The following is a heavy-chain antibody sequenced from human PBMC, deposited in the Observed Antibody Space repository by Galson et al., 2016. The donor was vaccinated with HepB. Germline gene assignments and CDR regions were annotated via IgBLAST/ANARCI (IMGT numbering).Heavy chain of an antibody. V-gene: IGHV3-23*01. CDR3: AEGAYSLPENFQH. CDR1: GFTFSSYA. Sequence: SLRLSCAASGFTFSSYAMNWVRQPPGKGLEWVSSISGSGGTTYYADSLKGRFTISRDNSKSTLYLQMNSLRAEDTAVYYCAEGAYSLPENFQHWGQGTLVTVSS. CDR2: ISGSGGTT. J-gene: IGHJ1*01. D-gene: IGHD2-15*01.